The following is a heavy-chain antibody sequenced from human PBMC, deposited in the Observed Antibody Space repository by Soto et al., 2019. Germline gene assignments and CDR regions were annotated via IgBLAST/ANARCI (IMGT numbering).Heavy chain of an antibody. CDR2: ISGSGGST. J-gene: IGHJ6*04. V-gene: IGHV3-23*01. CDR3: AGHRRVQRWLLEYHHYRQAG. Sequence: PGGSLRLSCAASGFTFSSYAMSWVRQAPGKGLEWVSAISGSGGSTYYADSVKGRFTISRDNSKNTLYLQMNSLRAEDTAVYYCAGHRRVQRWLLEYHHYRQAGRAQGTTDPVSS. CDR1: GFTFSSYA. D-gene: IGHD5-18*01.